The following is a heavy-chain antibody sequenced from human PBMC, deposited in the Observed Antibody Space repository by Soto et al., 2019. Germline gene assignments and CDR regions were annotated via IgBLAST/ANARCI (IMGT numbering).Heavy chain of an antibody. CDR1: GFPFNDYY. Sequence: GGSLRLSCATSGFPFNDYYMTWIRQAPGKGLEWLSHISPKSTFRNYADSVKGRFTISRDNAKNTLYLQMNSLRAEDTAVYYCSRDHIASAGTPFDYWGQGTLVTVSS. J-gene: IGHJ4*02. CDR2: ISPKSTFR. CDR3: SRDHIASAGTPFDY. V-gene: IGHV3-11*06. D-gene: IGHD6-13*01.